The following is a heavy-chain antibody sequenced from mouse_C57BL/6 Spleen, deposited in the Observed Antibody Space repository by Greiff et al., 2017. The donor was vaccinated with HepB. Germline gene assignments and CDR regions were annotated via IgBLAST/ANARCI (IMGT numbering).Heavy chain of an antibody. V-gene: IGHV14-4*01. CDR1: GFNIKDDY. D-gene: IGHD2-2*01. CDR3: TTPPYGYDNY. Sequence: EVQLQQSGAELVRPGASVKLSCTASGFNIKDDYMHWVKQRPEQGLEWIGWIDPENGDTEYASKFQGKATITADTSSNTAYLQLSSLTSEATAVYYCTTPPYGYDNYWGQCTTLTVSS. CDR2: IDPENGDT. J-gene: IGHJ2*01.